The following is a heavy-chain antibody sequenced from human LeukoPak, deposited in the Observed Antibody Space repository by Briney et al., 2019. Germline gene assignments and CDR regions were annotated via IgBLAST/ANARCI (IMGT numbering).Heavy chain of an antibody. D-gene: IGHD5-12*01. V-gene: IGHV1-69*13. CDR1: GGTFSSYA. CDR3: ARAHSGDDYLYYFDY. J-gene: IGHJ4*02. Sequence: ASVKVSCKASGGTFSSYAISWVRQAPGQGLEWMGGIIPIFGTANYAQKFQGRVTITADESTSTAYMEVSSLRSEDTAVYYCARAHSGDDYLYYFDYWGQGTLVTVSS. CDR2: IIPIFGTA.